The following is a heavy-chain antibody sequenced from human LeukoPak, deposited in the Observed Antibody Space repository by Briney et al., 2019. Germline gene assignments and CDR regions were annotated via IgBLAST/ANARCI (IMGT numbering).Heavy chain of an antibody. V-gene: IGHV4-39*07. D-gene: IGHD3-22*01. J-gene: IGHJ5*02. CDR1: GGSISSSSYY. Sequence: SETLSLTCTVSGGSISSSSYYWAWIRQPPGKGLEWIGSIYHSGSTYYNPSLKSRVTISVDTSKNQFSLKLSSVTAADTAVYYCARDSSGYYESVNWFDPWGQGTLVTVSS. CDR2: IYHSGST. CDR3: ARDSSGYYESVNWFDP.